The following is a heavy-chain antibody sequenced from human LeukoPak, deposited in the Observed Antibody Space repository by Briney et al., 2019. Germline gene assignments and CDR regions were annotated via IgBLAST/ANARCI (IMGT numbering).Heavy chain of an antibody. Sequence: GGSLRLSCAASGFTFSSYAMSWVRQAPGKGLEWVSAISGSGGSTYYADSVKGRFTISRDNSKNTLYLQMNSLRAEDTAVYYCAKDFARGGGSYSPYYFDYWGQGTLVTVSS. V-gene: IGHV3-23*01. CDR2: ISGSGGST. J-gene: IGHJ4*02. CDR1: GFTFSSYA. CDR3: AKDFARGGGSYSPYYFDY. D-gene: IGHD2-15*01.